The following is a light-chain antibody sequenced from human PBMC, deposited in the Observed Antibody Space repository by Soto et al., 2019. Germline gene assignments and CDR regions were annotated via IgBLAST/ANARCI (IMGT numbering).Light chain of an antibody. CDR2: EGG. CDR1: SXDVGSYNL. V-gene: IGLV2-23*01. J-gene: IGLJ1*01. CDR3: CSYTGTTTYV. Sequence: QSVLTQPASVSGSPGQSITISCTGTSXDVGSYNLVSWYQQLPGQAPKLLIYEGGKRPSGVSNRFSDSNSGNTASLTISGLQAEDEADYYCCSYTGTTTYVFGTGTKVTVL.